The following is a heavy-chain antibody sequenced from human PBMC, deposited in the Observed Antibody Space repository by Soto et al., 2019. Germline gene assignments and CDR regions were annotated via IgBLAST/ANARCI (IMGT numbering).Heavy chain of an antibody. Sequence: GGSLRLSCAASGFTFSSYEMNWVRQAPGKGLEWVSYISSSGSTIYYADSVKGRFTISRDNAKNSLYLQMNSLRAEDTAVYYCAREYLSVAGLIYYYGMDVWGQGTTVTVSS. D-gene: IGHD6-13*01. CDR3: AREYLSVAGLIYYYGMDV. V-gene: IGHV3-48*03. J-gene: IGHJ6*02. CDR2: ISSSGSTI. CDR1: GFTFSSYE.